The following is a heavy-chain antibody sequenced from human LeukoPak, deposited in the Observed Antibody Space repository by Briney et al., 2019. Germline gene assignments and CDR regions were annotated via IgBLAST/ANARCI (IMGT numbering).Heavy chain of an antibody. CDR3: TRGGVDSSGYQSDY. J-gene: IGHJ4*02. D-gene: IGHD3-22*01. CDR2: IRSKAYGGTT. V-gene: IGHV3-49*04. Sequence: GRSLRLSCTASGFTFGDYAMSWVRQAPGKGLEWVGFIRSKAYGGTTEYAASVKGRFTISRDDSKSIAYLQMNSLKTEDTAVYYCTRGGVDSSGYQSDYWDQGTLVTVSS. CDR1: GFTFGDYA.